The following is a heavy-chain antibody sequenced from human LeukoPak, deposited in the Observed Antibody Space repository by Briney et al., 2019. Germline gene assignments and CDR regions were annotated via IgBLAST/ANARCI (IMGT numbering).Heavy chain of an antibody. V-gene: IGHV3-48*02. CDR3: ARILSGSGSYGAFDI. CDR2: ISSSSTM. CDR1: GFTFSSYS. J-gene: IGHJ3*02. D-gene: IGHD1-26*01. Sequence: RGSLRLSCAASGFTFSSYSMNWVRQAPGNGLEWVSYISSSSTMSYADSVKGRFTISRDNAKNSLYLQMNSLRDEDTAVYYCARILSGSGSYGAFDIWGQGTMVTVSS.